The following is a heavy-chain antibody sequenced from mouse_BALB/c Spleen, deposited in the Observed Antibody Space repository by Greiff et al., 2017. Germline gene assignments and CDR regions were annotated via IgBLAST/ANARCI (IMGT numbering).Heavy chain of an antibody. CDR3: VLDGPFAY. CDR1: GFTFNTYA. D-gene: IGHD2-3*01. V-gene: IGHV10-1*02. Sequence: EVMLVESGGGLVQPKGSLKLSCAASGFTFNTYAMNWVRQAPGKGLEWVARIRSKSNNYATYYADSVKDRFTISRDDSQSMLYLQMNNLKTEDTAMYYCVLDGPFAYWGQGTLVTVSA. CDR2: IRSKSNNYAT. J-gene: IGHJ3*01.